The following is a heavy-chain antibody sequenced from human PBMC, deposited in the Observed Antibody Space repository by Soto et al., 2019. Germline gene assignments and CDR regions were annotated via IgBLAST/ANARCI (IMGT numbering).Heavy chain of an antibody. J-gene: IGHJ5*02. D-gene: IGHD3-10*01. CDR1: GDSISSGNHY. CDR2: IFYSGTT. V-gene: IGHV4-30-4*01. CDR3: ARTDYGTAYFDP. Sequence: GNPSETLSLTCTVSGDSISSGNHYWSWIRQPPGKGLEWIGYIFYSGTTYYNPSLKSRLTMSVDTSKNQFSLKLSSVTAADTAVYYCARTDYGTAYFDPWGQGSLVTVSS.